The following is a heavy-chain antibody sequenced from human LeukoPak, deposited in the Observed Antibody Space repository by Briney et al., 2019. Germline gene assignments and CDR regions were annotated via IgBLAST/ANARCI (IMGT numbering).Heavy chain of an antibody. CDR3: ARANPTAGAIQSDSNWFDP. V-gene: IGHV1-8*01. D-gene: IGHD1-26*01. CDR2: MNPNSGNT. Sequence: ASVKVSCKASGYTFTSYDINWVRQATGQGLEWMGWMNPNSGNTGYAQKFQGRVTMTRNTSISTAYMELSSLRSEDTAVYYCARANPTAGAIQSDSNWFDPWGQGTLVTVSS. J-gene: IGHJ5*02. CDR1: GYTFTSYD.